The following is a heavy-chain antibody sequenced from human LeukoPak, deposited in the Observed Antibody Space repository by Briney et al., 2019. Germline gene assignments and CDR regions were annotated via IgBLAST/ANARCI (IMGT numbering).Heavy chain of an antibody. CDR2: ISWNSGSI. Sequence: PGGSLRLSCAASGFTFDDYAMHWVRQAPGKGLEWVSGISWNSGSIGYADSVKGRFTISRDNAKNSLYLQMNSLRAEDMALYYCAKDSNSVPGYSSSWFDYWGQGTLVTVSS. J-gene: IGHJ4*02. D-gene: IGHD6-13*01. CDR3: AKDSNSVPGYSSSWFDY. CDR1: GFTFDDYA. V-gene: IGHV3-9*03.